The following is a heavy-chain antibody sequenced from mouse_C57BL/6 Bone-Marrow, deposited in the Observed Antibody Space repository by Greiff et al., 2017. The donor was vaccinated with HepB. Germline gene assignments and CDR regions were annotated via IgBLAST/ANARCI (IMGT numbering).Heavy chain of an antibody. Sequence: EVHLVESEGGLVQPGSSMKLSCTASGFTFSDYYMAWVRQVPEKGLEWVANINYDGSSTYYLDSLKSRFIISRDNAKNILYLQMSSLKSEDTATYYCAREYYYGSSYWYFDVWGTGTTVTVSS. CDR3: AREYYYGSSYWYFDV. CDR1: GFTFSDYY. J-gene: IGHJ1*03. D-gene: IGHD1-1*01. V-gene: IGHV5-16*01. CDR2: INYDGSST.